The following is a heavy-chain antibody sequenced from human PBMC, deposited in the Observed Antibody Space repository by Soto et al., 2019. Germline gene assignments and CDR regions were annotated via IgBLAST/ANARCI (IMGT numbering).Heavy chain of an antibody. CDR1: GGSISSYY. J-gene: IGHJ4*02. V-gene: IGHV4-59*08. D-gene: IGHD4-17*01. CDR2: IYYSGST. Sequence: SSETLSLTCTVSGGSISSYYWSWIRQPPGKGLECIGYIYYSGSTNYNPSLKSRVTISVDTSKNQFSLKLSSVTAADTAVYYCARNYGDYVDYWGQGTLLTVSS. CDR3: ARNYGDYVDY.